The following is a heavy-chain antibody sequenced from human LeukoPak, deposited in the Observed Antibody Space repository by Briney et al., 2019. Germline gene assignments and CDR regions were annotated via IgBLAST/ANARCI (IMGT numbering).Heavy chain of an antibody. Sequence: GGSLRLSCGASGFTFSSYWMSWVRQAPGKGLEWVANIKQDGSEKYYVDSVKGRFTISRDNAKNSLYLQMNSLRAEDTAVYYCARDKYYYDSSGYYGTNGGFDYWGQGTLVTVSS. V-gene: IGHV3-7*01. J-gene: IGHJ4*02. CDR2: IKQDGSEK. CDR3: ARDKYYYDSSGYYGTNGGFDY. D-gene: IGHD3-22*01. CDR1: GFTFSSYW.